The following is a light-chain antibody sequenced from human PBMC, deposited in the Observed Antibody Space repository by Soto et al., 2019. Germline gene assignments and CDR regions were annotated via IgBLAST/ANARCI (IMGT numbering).Light chain of an antibody. Sequence: QSVLTQPASVSGSPGQSITISCTGTSSDVGGYNYVSWYQQHPGKAPKLMIYVVSNRPSGFSNRFSGSKSGNTASLTISGLQAGNEASSYSGSYTSCRASFFGPGPKLTVL. V-gene: IGLV2-14*01. J-gene: IGLJ1*01. CDR3: GSYTSCRASF. CDR1: SSDVGGYNY. CDR2: VVS.